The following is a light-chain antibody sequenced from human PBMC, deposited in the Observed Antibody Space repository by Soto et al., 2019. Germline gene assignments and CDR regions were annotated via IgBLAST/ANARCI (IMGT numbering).Light chain of an antibody. J-gene: IGKJ4*01. CDR3: QQRSNWPLT. CDR1: QSLSSH. V-gene: IGKV3-11*01. CDR2: DAS. Sequence: EIVLTQSPATLSLSPGERATLSCRASQSLSSHLAWYQQKPGQSPRLLMYDASSRATGIPARFSGSGSGTDFTLTISSLEPEDFAVYYCQQRSNWPLTFGGGTKVEI.